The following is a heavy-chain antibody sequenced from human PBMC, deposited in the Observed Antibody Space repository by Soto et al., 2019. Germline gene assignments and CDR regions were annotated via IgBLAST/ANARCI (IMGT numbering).Heavy chain of an antibody. J-gene: IGHJ4*02. D-gene: IGHD3-9*01. V-gene: IGHV3-74*01. CDR1: GFTFSSYW. Sequence: GGSLRLSCAASGFTFSSYWMHWVRQAPGKGLVWVSRINSDGSSTSYADSVKGRFTISRDNAKNTLYLQMNSLRAEDTAVYYWSRLEYYDILTCYPVWGQGTLSTVS. CDR2: INSDGSST. CDR3: SRLEYYDILTCYPV.